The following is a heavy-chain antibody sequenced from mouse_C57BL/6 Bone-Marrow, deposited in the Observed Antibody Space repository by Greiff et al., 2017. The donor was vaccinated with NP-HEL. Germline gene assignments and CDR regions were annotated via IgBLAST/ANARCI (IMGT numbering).Heavy chain of an antibody. V-gene: IGHV3-6*01. Sequence: DVQLQESGPGLVKPSQSLSLTCSVTGYSITSGYYWNWIRQFPGNKLEWMGYISYDGSNNYNPSLKNRISITRDTSKNQFFLKLNSVTTEDTATYYCAALNWDSYYFDYWGQGTTLTVSS. J-gene: IGHJ2*01. CDR1: GYSITSGYY. CDR2: ISYDGSN. D-gene: IGHD4-1*01. CDR3: AALNWDSYYFDY.